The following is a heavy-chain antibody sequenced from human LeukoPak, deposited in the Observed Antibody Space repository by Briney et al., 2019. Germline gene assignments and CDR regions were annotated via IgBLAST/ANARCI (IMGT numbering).Heavy chain of an antibody. V-gene: IGHV3-30*02. CDR1: GFTFSNSG. J-gene: IGHJ4*02. Sequence: PGGSLRLSCVASGFTFSNSGMYWVRQAPGKGLEWVAFIRFDGSNKYYADSVQGRLTISRDNSKNTPYLQMNSLRPEDTAVYYCAKRLCSGGSCYGIDYWGQGTLVTVSS. CDR3: AKRLCSGGSCYGIDY. CDR2: IRFDGSNK. D-gene: IGHD2-15*01.